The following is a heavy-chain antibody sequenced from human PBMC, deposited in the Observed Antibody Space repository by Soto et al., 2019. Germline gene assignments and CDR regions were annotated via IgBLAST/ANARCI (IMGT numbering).Heavy chain of an antibody. J-gene: IGHJ4*02. Sequence: SETLSLTCTVSGGSISSYYWSWIRQPPGKGLEWIGYIYYSGSTNYNPSLKSRVTISVDTSKNQFSLKLSSVTAADTAVYYCARVSYSSSSVDYWGQGTLVTVSS. V-gene: IGHV4-59*01. CDR1: GGSISSYY. CDR2: IYYSGST. CDR3: ARVSYSSSSVDY. D-gene: IGHD6-6*01.